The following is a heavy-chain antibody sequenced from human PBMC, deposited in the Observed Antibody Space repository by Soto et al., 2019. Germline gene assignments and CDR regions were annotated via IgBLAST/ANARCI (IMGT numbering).Heavy chain of an antibody. V-gene: IGHV2-5*02. CDR2: IYWDDDK. J-gene: IGHJ3*02. Sequence: SGPTLVKPTQTLTLTCTFSGFSLSTSGVGVGWIRQPPGKALEWLALIYWDDDKRYSPSLKSRLTITKDTSKNQVVLTMTNMDPVDTATYYCAHSLYRLGELSPLGAFDIWGQGTMVTVSS. CDR1: GFSLSTSGVG. D-gene: IGHD3-16*02. CDR3: AHSLYRLGELSPLGAFDI.